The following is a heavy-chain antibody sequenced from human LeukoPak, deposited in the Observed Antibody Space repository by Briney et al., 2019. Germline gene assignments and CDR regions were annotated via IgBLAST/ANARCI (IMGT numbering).Heavy chain of an antibody. Sequence: GGSLRLSCAASGFTFSSYEMNWVRQAPGKGLEWVAFIRYDGSNKYYADSVKGRFTISRDNSKNTLYLQMNSLRAEDTAVYYCAKVSRGYSGLSPFDYWGQGTLVTVSS. CDR2: IRYDGSNK. V-gene: IGHV3-30*02. J-gene: IGHJ4*02. CDR1: GFTFSSYE. D-gene: IGHD5-12*01. CDR3: AKVSRGYSGLSPFDY.